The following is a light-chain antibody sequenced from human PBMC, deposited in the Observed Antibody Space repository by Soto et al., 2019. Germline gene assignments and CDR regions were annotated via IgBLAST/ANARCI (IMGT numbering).Light chain of an antibody. J-gene: IGKJ1*01. CDR1: QSVSSY. V-gene: IGKV3-11*01. CDR3: QQYNNWPWT. CDR2: DAS. Sequence: EIVLTQSPATLSLSPGERATLSCRASQSVSSYLAWYQQKPGQAPRLLIYDASNRTTGIPARFSGSGSGTDFTPTISSLEPEDFAVYYCQQYNNWPWTFGQGTKVDIK.